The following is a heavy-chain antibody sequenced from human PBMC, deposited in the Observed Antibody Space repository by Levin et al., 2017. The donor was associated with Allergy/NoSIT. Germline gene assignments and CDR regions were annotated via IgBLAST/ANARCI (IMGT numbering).Heavy chain of an antibody. J-gene: IGHJ4*02. Sequence: GGSLRLSCAASGFTFSNYWMNWVRQAPGKGLEWVASMKQDGSEKYYVDSVKGRFTISRDNAKNSVYLQMNSLRAEDTAIYYCARDFSSGGWNYQCFFDYWGRGTLVTVSS. CDR2: MKQDGSEK. V-gene: IGHV3-7*03. CDR3: ARDFSSGGWNYQCFFDY. CDR1: GFTFSNYW. D-gene: IGHD1-7*01.